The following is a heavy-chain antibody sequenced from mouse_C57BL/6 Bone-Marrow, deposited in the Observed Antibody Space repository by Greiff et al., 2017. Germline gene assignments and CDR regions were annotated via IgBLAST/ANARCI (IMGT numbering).Heavy chain of an antibody. CDR3: ARTWLLPLLAY. V-gene: IGHV1-66*01. Sequence: QVQLKESGPELVKPGASVKISCKASGYSFTSYYIHWVKQRPGQGLEWIGWIYTGSGNTKYNEKFKGKATLTADTASSTAYMQLSSLTSDDSAIYYCARTWLLPLLAYWGQGTLVTVSA. D-gene: IGHD2-3*01. CDR2: IYTGSGNT. J-gene: IGHJ3*01. CDR1: GYSFTSYY.